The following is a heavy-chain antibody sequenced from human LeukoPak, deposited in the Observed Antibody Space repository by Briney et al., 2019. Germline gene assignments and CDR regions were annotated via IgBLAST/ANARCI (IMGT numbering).Heavy chain of an antibody. J-gene: IGHJ4*02. Sequence: GMSLRLSCAASGFPFSSYGMHWVRQAPGKGLEWVAVISYDGSNKYYADSVKGRFTISRDNSKNTLYLQMNSLRAEDTAVYYCARGGTGDYWGQGTLVTVSS. CDR1: GFPFSSYG. V-gene: IGHV3-30*03. D-gene: IGHD7-27*01. CDR2: ISYDGSNK. CDR3: ARGGTGDY.